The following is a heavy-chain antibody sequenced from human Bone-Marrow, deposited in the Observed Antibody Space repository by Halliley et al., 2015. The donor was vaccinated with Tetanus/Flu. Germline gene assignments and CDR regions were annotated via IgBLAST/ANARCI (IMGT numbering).Heavy chain of an antibody. J-gene: IGHJ4*02. Sequence: TLSLTCTVSGGSMSNYYWSWVRQPPGKGLEWIAYIYYSGSTYYNPSLKSRATISVDTSRNQFSLKLSSVTAADTAVYYCARVVAAAPDDWGQVTLFILPS. V-gene: IGHV4-59*01. D-gene: IGHD6-13*01. CDR1: GGSMSNYY. CDR3: ARVVAAAPDD. CDR2: IYYSGST.